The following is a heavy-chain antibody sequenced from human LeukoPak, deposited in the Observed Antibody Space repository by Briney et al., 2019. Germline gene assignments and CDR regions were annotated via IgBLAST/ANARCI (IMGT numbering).Heavy chain of an antibody. CDR1: GFTFSGYI. CDR2: ITGSGGGT. V-gene: IGHV3-23*01. CDR3: AKLSAGTTGY. Sequence: GGSLRVSCSASGFTFSGYIMSWVRQAPGKGLEWVSAITGSGGGTYYADAVKGRFTISRDNSKSTLYLQMNSLRAEDTAVYYCAKLSAGTTGYWGQGTLVTVSS. J-gene: IGHJ4*02. D-gene: IGHD1-1*01.